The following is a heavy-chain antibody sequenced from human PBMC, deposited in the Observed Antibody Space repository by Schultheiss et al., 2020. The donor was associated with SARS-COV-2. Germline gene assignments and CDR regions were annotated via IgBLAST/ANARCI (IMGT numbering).Heavy chain of an antibody. D-gene: IGHD6-19*01. CDR2: INHSGST. Sequence: SETLSLTCAVSGGSISSSNWWSWIRQPPGKGLEWIGEINHSGSTNYNPSLKSRVTISVDPSKNQVSLNLTSVTAADTAVYYCARDPSSGWDRFDPWGQGTLVTVSS. V-gene: IGHV4-4*02. CDR1: GGSISSSNW. CDR3: ARDPSSGWDRFDP. J-gene: IGHJ5*02.